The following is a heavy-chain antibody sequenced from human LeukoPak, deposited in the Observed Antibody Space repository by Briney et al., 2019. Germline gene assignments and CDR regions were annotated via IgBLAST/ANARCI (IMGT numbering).Heavy chain of an antibody. CDR3: ARRGYCSSTSCPPSWFDP. D-gene: IGHD2-2*01. V-gene: IGHV1-8*01. CDR2: MNPNSGNT. CDR1: GYTFTGYD. Sequence: GASVKVSCKASGYTFTGYDINWVRQATGQGLEWMGWMNPNSGNTGYAQKFQGRVTMTRNTSISTAYMELSSLRSEDTAVYYCARRGYCSSTSCPPSWFDPWGQGTLVTVSS. J-gene: IGHJ5*02.